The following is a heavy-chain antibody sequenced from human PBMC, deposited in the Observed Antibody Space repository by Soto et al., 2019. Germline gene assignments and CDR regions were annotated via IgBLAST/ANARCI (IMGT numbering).Heavy chain of an antibody. V-gene: IGHV3-13*01. CDR3: ARAKVRAAGGTVWFDP. CDR2: IGTAGQT. J-gene: IGHJ5*02. D-gene: IGHD6-13*01. Sequence: EVQLVESGGGLVQPGGSLRLSCAASGFTFSSYDMHWVRQATRKGLVWVSGIGTAGQTFYPDSVKGRFTISRENAKTSLYLQMNSPRAGDTAVYYCARAKVRAAGGTVWFDPWCQGTRVTVSS. CDR1: GFTFSSYD.